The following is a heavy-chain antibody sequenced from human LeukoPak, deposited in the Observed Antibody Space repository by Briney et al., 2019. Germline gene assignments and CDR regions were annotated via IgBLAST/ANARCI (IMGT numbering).Heavy chain of an antibody. CDR3: AKDIPYYYDSSGYYPTDY. V-gene: IGHV3-43*02. CDR1: GFTFDDYA. Sequence: GGSLRLSCAASGFTFDDYAMHWVRQAPGKGLEWVSLISGDGGSTYYADSVKGRLTISRDNSKNSLYLQMNGLRTEDTALYYCAKDIPYYYDSSGYYPTDYWGQGTLVTVSS. D-gene: IGHD3-22*01. J-gene: IGHJ4*02. CDR2: ISGDGGST.